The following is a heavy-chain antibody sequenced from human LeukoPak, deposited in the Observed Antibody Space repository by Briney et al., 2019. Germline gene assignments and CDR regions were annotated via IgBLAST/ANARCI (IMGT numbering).Heavy chain of an antibody. D-gene: IGHD4/OR15-4a*01. CDR1: GGSIRGNGYY. J-gene: IGHJ4*02. CDR3: ASSVWWPYYFDY. V-gene: IGHV4-39*02. Sequence: SETLSLTYTVSGGSIRGNGYYWGWIRQAPGKGLEWIGSIYYDGSTYYNPSLKSRVTISVDTPKNYFSLKLSSVTAADTAVYYCASSVWWPYYFDYWGQGTLVTVSS. CDR2: IYYDGST.